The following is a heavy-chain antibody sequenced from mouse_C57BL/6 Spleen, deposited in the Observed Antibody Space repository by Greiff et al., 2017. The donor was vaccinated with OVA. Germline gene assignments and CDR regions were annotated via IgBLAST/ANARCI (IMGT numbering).Heavy chain of an antibody. D-gene: IGHD2-3*01. V-gene: IGHV5-6*01. CDR3: ARDDGYYVDFDY. J-gene: IGHJ2*01. CDR1: GFTFSSYG. CDR2: ISSGGSYT. Sequence: EVHLVESGGDLVKPGGSLKLSCAASGFTFSSYGMSWVRQTPDKRLEWVATISSGGSYTYYPDSVKGRFTISRDNAKNTLYLQMSSLKSEDTAMYYCARDDGYYVDFDYWGQGTTLTVSS.